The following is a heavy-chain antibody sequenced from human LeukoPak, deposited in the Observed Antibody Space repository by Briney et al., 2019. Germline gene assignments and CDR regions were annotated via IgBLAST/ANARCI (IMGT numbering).Heavy chain of an antibody. D-gene: IGHD2-15*01. V-gene: IGHV4-31*03. CDR3: AGCSGGSPIDAFHI. Sequence: SETLSLTCTVSGGSINSGAYYWSWIRQHPGKGLEWIGYIYYSGSNYYNPSLKSRVTISVDTSKNQFSLKLSSVTATDTAVYYCAGCSGGSPIDAFHIWGQGTMVTVSS. J-gene: IGHJ3*02. CDR1: GGSINSGAYY. CDR2: IYYSGSN.